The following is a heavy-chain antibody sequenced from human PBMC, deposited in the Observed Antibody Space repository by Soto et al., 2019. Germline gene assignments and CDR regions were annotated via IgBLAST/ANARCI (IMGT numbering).Heavy chain of an antibody. D-gene: IGHD6-13*01. Sequence: EVQLLESGGGLVQPGGSLRLSCAASGFTFNSYAMNWVRQAPGKGLEWVSTISGTGGGTYYTDSVKGRFTISRDNSKNTLYLQMNSLRAEDTVVYYCAKGRVGIAAAGTLDYWGQGTLVTVSS. CDR1: GFTFNSYA. V-gene: IGHV3-23*01. J-gene: IGHJ4*02. CDR3: AKGRVGIAAAGTLDY. CDR2: ISGTGGGT.